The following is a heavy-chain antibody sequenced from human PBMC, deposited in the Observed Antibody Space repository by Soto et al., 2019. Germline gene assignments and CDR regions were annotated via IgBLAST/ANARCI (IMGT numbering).Heavy chain of an antibody. CDR1: GGSFSGYY. V-gene: IGHV4-34*01. CDR2: INHSGGT. CDR3: ASGSNQLRDYGMDV. J-gene: IGHJ6*02. Sequence: QVQLQQWGAGLLKPSETLSLTCAVYGGSFSGYYWSWIRQRPGKGLEWIGEINHSGGTNYNPSFKSRVTXXVXTXXNQSSLKRRSVTAAATAAYYWASGSNQLRDYGMDVWGQGTTVTVSS. D-gene: IGHD2-2*01.